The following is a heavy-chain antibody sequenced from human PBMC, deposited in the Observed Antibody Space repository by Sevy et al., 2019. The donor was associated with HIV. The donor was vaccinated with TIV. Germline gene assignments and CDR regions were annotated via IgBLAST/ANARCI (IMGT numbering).Heavy chain of an antibody. CDR1: GYTLTKLS. D-gene: IGHD3-22*01. Sequence: GASVKVSCKVSGYTLTKLSMHWVRQAPGQGLEWMGGFDPEDGETIYAPKFQGRVTMTEDTSTDTAYMELSSLRSEDTAVYYCTTMEFYYDTYAYLNGDYWGQGTLVTVSS. CDR2: FDPEDGET. V-gene: IGHV1-24*01. CDR3: TTMEFYYDTYAYLNGDY. J-gene: IGHJ4*02.